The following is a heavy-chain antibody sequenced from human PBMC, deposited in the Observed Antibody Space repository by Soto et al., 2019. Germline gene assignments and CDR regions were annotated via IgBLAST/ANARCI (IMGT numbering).Heavy chain of an antibody. CDR1: GFTFSSYS. V-gene: IGHV3-48*01. J-gene: IGHJ6*03. D-gene: IGHD2-2*01. CDR3: ARDLGYCSSTGCYLRLVVYMYV. Sequence: EVQLVESGGGLVQPGGSLRLSCAASGFTFSSYSMNWVRQAPGKGLEWVSYISSSSSNIYYADSVKGRFTISRDNAKNSLYLQMNSLRVDDTDVYYCARDLGYCSSTGCYLRLVVYMYVWGKGTTVTVSS. CDR2: ISSSSSNI.